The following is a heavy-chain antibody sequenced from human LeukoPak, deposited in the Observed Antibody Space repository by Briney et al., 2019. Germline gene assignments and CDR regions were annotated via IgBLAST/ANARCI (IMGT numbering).Heavy chain of an antibody. CDR3: TRGAGWLIDY. V-gene: IGHV4-59*01. CDR1: GGSISDYY. Sequence: SETLSLTCTVSGGSISDYYRGWIRQPPGKGLEWIGYFYNSGGSTYNPSLKSRVTISVDTSKEQFSLTAADTAVYYCTRGAGWLIDYWGQGILVTVSS. CDR2: FYNSGGS. J-gene: IGHJ4*02. D-gene: IGHD3-16*01.